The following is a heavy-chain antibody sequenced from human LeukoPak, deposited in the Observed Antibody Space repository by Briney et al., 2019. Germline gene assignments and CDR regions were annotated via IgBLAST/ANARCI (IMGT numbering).Heavy chain of an antibody. V-gene: IGHV3-21*01. D-gene: IGHD5-18*01. J-gene: IGHJ4*02. Sequence: GGSLRLSCAASGFTVSSNYMRWVRQAPGKGLEWVSFISSSSSYIYYADSVKGRFTISRDNAKNSLYLQMNSLRAEDTAVYYCARDRSAMVTSVDYWGQGTLVTVSS. CDR2: ISSSSSYI. CDR1: GFTVSSNY. CDR3: ARDRSAMVTSVDY.